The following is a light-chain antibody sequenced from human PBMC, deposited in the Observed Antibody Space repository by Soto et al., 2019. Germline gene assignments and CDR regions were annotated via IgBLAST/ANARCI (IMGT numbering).Light chain of an antibody. CDR1: SSDDGGYNY. CDR3: SSYTSSSTPYV. CDR2: EVS. Sequence: QSVLTQPASVSGSPGQSITIACTGTSSDDGGYNYVSWYQQHPGKAPKLMIYEVSNRPSGVSNRFSGSKSGNTASLTISGLKAEDEADYYCSSYTSSSTPYVFGTGTKVTVL. V-gene: IGLV2-14*01. J-gene: IGLJ1*01.